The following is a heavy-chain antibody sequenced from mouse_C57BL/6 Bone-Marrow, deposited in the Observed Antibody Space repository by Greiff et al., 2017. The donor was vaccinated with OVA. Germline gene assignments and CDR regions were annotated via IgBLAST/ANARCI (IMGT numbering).Heavy chain of an antibody. D-gene: IGHD1-1*01. CDR2: ILPGSGST. V-gene: IGHV1-9*01. Sequence: QVQLQQSGAELMKPGGSVKLSCKATGYTFTGYWIEWVKQRPGHGLEWIGEILPGSGSTNYTEKFKGKATFTADTSSNTAYLQLSSLTTEDSAIYYCARYGSLFAYWGQGTLVTVSA. CDR3: ARYGSLFAY. J-gene: IGHJ3*01. CDR1: GYTFTGYW.